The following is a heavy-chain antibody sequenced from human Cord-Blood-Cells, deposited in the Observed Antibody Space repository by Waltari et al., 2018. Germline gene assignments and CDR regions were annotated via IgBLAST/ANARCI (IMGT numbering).Heavy chain of an antibody. D-gene: IGHD3-10*01. CDR3: ARHVLWYGSGSYYFDY. V-gene: IGHV4-39*01. CDR1: GGSISSSSYY. CDR2: IYYSGST. Sequence: QLQLQESGPGLVKASETLSLTCTVSGGSISSSSYYWGWIRQPPGKGLEWIGSIYYSGSTYYNPSLKSRVTISVDTSKNQFSLKLSSVTAADTAVYYCARHVLWYGSGSYYFDYWGQGTLVTVSS. J-gene: IGHJ4*02.